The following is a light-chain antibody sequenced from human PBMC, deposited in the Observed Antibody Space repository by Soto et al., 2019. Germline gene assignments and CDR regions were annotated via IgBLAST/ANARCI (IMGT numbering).Light chain of an antibody. J-gene: IGLJ1*01. CDR1: SSDVGGYDL. Sequence: QSALTQPASVSGSPGQSITISCTGTSSDVGGYDLVSWYQQNPGEAPKLMLYGVTQRPSGVSNRFSGSKSGNTASLTISGPQAEDEADYYCCSFAGASVRDDFGTGTKVTVL. CDR2: GVT. V-gene: IGLV2-23*02. CDR3: CSFAGASVRDD.